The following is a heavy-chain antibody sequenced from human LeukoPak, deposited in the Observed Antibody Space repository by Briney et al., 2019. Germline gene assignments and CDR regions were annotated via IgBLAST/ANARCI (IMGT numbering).Heavy chain of an antibody. CDR3: ARRKSGWFDP. CDR2: IYYSGST. CDR1: GGSISSGDYY. V-gene: IGHV4-30-4*01. Sequence: SETLSLTCTVSGGSISSGDYYWSWIRQPPGKGLEWIGYIYYSGSTYYNPSLKSRLTISVDTSKNQFSLKLSSVTAADTAAYYCARRKSGWFDPWGQGTLVTVSS. J-gene: IGHJ5*02.